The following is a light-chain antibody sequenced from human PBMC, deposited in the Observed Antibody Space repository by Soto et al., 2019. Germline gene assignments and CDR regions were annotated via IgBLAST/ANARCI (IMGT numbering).Light chain of an antibody. CDR3: QQSYSTPT. V-gene: IGKV1-39*01. Sequence: DIQATQSPSSLSESVGDRATITGRASQSIGTYLNWYHQKPGKAPQLLIYGASTLQSGVPSRVSGSGSGTHFTLTINSLQPEDLGTFSCQQSYSTPTFGQGTKVEIK. CDR1: QSIGTY. CDR2: GAS. J-gene: IGKJ1*01.